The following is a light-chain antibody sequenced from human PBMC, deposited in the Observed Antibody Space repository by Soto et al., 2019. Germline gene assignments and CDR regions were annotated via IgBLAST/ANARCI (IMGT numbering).Light chain of an antibody. J-gene: IGLJ2*01. CDR2: LEGSGKF. CDR3: ETWDTNTQV. V-gene: IGLV4-60*03. CDR1: SEYSSYI. Sequence: QSVLTQSSSASASLGSSVNLTCSLSSEYSSYIIAWHQQQPGKAPRYLMKLEGSGKFNRESGVPDRFSASSSGADRCLTIANLQSEDEADYYCETWDTNTQVFGGGPKLTVL.